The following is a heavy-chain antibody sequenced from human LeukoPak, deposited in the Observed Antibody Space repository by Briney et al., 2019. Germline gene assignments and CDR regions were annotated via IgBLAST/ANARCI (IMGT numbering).Heavy chain of an antibody. Sequence: SETLSLTCTVSGVSISSYYWSWIRQPAGKGLEWVGRIYTSGSTNYNPSLKSRVTMSVETSKNQFSLKLSSVTAADTAVYYCARDNRILEWLGDWFDPWGQGTLVTVSS. CDR2: IYTSGST. D-gene: IGHD3-3*01. CDR3: ARDNRILEWLGDWFDP. J-gene: IGHJ5*02. V-gene: IGHV4-4*07. CDR1: GVSISSYY.